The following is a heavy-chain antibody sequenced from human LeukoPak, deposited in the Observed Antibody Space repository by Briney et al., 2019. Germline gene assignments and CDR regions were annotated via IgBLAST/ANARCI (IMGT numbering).Heavy chain of an antibody. CDR1: GFTFSSYA. Sequence: GGSLRLSCAASGFTFSSYAMSWVRQAPGKGLEWVSAISGSGGSTYYADSVKGRFTISRDNSKNTLYLQMNSLRAEDTAVYYCAKNALGVAVAGTGSDAFDIWGQGTMVTVSS. CDR3: AKNALGVAVAGTGSDAFDI. J-gene: IGHJ3*02. CDR2: ISGSGGST. D-gene: IGHD6-19*01. V-gene: IGHV3-23*01.